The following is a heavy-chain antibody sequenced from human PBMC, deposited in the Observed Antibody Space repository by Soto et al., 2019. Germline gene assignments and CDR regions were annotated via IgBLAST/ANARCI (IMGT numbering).Heavy chain of an antibody. CDR3: ARADYMSFDYGMDV. V-gene: IGHV3-48*03. D-gene: IGHD4-4*01. J-gene: IGHJ6*02. CDR1: GFTFSSYE. CDR2: ISSSGSTI. Sequence: HPGGSLRLSCAASGFTFSSYEMNWVRQAPGKGLEWVSYISSSGSTIYYADSVKGRFTISRDNAKNSLYLQMNSLRAEDTAVYYCARADYMSFDYGMDVWGQGTTVTVSS.